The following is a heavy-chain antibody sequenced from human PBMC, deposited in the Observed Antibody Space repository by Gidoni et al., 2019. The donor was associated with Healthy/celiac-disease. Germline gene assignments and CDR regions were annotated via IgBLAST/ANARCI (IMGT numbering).Heavy chain of an antibody. CDR1: GFSFSTSGMC. CDR3: ARINAYDCDCAFYI. Sequence: QVTLREAGPALVKPTQTLTMNCTLSGFSFSTSGMCVSWIRQPPGTALEWLALIDWDDDKYYSTSLKTMLTISKHTSNNQVVLTMTNMDPVDTATYFCARINAYDCDCAFYILGQGTMVTVSS. V-gene: IGHV2-70*01. J-gene: IGHJ3*02. CDR2: IDWDDDK. D-gene: IGHD2-21*01.